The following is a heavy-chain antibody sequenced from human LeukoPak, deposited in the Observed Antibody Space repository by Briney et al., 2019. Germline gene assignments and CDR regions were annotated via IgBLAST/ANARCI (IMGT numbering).Heavy chain of an antibody. CDR2: VYYSGST. D-gene: IGHD5-12*01. CDR3: ARHRSSGYHSYGMDV. J-gene: IGHJ6*02. CDR1: GVPISSYY. Sequence: SETLSLTCAVSGVPISSYYWSWIRQPPGKGLEWIGYVYYSGSTNYNPSLKSRVTISVYASRNRFSLKLSSVTAADTGVYYCARHRSSGYHSYGMDVWGQGTTVTVSS. V-gene: IGHV4-59*08.